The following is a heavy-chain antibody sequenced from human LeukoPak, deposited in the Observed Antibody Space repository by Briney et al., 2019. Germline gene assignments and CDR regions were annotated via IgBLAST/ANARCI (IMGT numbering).Heavy chain of an antibody. Sequence: PGGSLRLSCAASGFTFSDYYMSWIRQAPGKGLEWVSYISSSGSTIHYADSVKGRFTISRDNAKNSLYLQMNSLRAEDTAVYYCARVGYCSSTSCYTGDYNWFDPWGQGTLVTVSS. V-gene: IGHV3-11*01. J-gene: IGHJ5*02. CDR2: ISSSGSTI. CDR1: GFTFSDYY. D-gene: IGHD2-2*02. CDR3: ARVGYCSSTSCYTGDYNWFDP.